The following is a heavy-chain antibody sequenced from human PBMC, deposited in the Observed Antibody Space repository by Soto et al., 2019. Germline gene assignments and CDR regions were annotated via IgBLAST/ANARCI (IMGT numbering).Heavy chain of an antibody. D-gene: IGHD3-22*01. Sequence: SVKVSCKASGGTFSSYAISWVRQAPGQGLEWMGGIIPIFGTANYAQKFQGRVTITADESTSTAYMELSGLRSEDTAVYYCARGPSYDSSGYSPKDPDYWGQGTLVTVSS. CDR3: ARGPSYDSSGYSPKDPDY. V-gene: IGHV1-69*13. CDR2: IIPIFGTA. CDR1: GGTFSSYA. J-gene: IGHJ4*02.